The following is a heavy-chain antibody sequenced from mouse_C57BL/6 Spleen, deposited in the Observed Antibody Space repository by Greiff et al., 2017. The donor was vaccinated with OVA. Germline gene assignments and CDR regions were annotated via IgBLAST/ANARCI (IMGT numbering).Heavy chain of an antibody. J-gene: IGHJ1*03. CDR1: GYTFTSYW. V-gene: IGHV1-72*01. Sequence: QVQLQQPGAELVKPGASVKLSCKASGYTFTSYWMHWVKQRPGRGLEWIGRIDPTSGGTKYNEKFKSKATVTVDTPSSTAYMQLSSLTSEDSAVYYCARGCAYWYFDVWGTGTTVTVSS. CDR2: IDPTSGGT. CDR3: ARGCAYWYFDV.